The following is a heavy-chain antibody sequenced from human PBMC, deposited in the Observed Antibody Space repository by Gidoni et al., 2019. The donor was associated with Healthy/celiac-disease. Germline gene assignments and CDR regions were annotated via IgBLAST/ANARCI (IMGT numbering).Heavy chain of an antibody. Sequence: QVQLVESGGGVVQPGRSLRLSCAASGFNFSSYGMHWVRQAPGKGLEGVAVRWYDGSNKDYADSVKGRFTISRDNSKNTLYLQMNSLRAEDTAVYYCARDRGYSYGYLYYYYGMDVWGQGTTVTVSS. CDR2: RWYDGSNK. V-gene: IGHV3-33*01. CDR3: ARDRGYSYGYLYYYYGMDV. D-gene: IGHD5-18*01. J-gene: IGHJ6*02. CDR1: GFNFSSYG.